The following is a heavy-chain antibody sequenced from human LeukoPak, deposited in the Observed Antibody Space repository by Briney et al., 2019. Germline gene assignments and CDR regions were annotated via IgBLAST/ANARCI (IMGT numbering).Heavy chain of an antibody. CDR3: AKDGVLTRILDYYYYMDV. D-gene: IGHD3-3*02. Sequence: GGSLRLSYAASGITFSSSAMSWVRQAPGKGLEWVSGISGFGGSTYYAHSVKGRFTISRDNSKNTLYLQMNSLRAEDTAVYYCAKDGVLTRILDYYYYMDVWGKGTTVTVSS. V-gene: IGHV3-23*01. CDR2: ISGFGGST. CDR1: GITFSSSA. J-gene: IGHJ6*03.